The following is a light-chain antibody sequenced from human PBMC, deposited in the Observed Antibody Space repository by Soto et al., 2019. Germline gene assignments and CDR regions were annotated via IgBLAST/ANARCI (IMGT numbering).Light chain of an antibody. Sequence: QPVLTQSPSASASLGASVKLTCTLSSGHSNYAIAWHQQQPEKGPRYLMKLNSDGSHSKGDGIPDRFSGSSSGAERYLTISSLQSEDEADYDCQTWGTGLYVVFGGGTKLTVL. J-gene: IGLJ2*01. CDR1: SGHSNYA. CDR3: QTWGTGLYVV. CDR2: LNSDGSH. V-gene: IGLV4-69*01.